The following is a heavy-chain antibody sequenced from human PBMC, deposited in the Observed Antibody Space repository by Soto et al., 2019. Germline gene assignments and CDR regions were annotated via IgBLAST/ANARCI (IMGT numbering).Heavy chain of an antibody. V-gene: IGHV3-23*01. CDR2: ISGSGGST. CDR3: VKNRGKDFGVVRERIDAFDI. CDR1: GFTFSSYA. J-gene: IGHJ3*02. Sequence: GGSLRLSCAASGFTFSSYAMSWVRQAPGKGLEWVSAISGSGGSTYYADSVKGRFTISRDNSKNTLNLQMNSPRAEDKAVYYCVKNRGKDFGVVRERIDAFDIWGQGTMVTVSS. D-gene: IGHD3-3*01.